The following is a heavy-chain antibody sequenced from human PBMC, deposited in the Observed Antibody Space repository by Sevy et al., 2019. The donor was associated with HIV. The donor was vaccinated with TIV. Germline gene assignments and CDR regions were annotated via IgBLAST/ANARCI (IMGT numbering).Heavy chain of an antibody. J-gene: IGHJ4*02. V-gene: IGHV3-7*01. CDR2: MKEDESER. CDR1: GFTFSSYW. CDR3: VREGVGGYSYSLDC. D-gene: IGHD5-18*01. Sequence: GGSLILSCAASGFTFSSYWMSWVRQAPGKGLEWVATMKEDESERNYVDSVKGRFTISRDNAKNSLYLQMNSLRAEDTAVYYCVREGVGGYSYSLDCWGQGTLVTVSS.